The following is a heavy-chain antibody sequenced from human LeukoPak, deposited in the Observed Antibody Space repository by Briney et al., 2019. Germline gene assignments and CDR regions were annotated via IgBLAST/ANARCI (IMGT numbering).Heavy chain of an antibody. CDR3: ARDMVAAATYYYYHYMGV. Sequence: GGSLRLSCAASGFTFDDYGMSWVRQAPGKGLEWVSGINWNGGSTGYADSVKGRFTISRDNAKNSLYLQMNSLRAEDTALYYCARDMVAAATYYYYHYMGVWGKGTTVTVSS. CDR2: INWNGGST. CDR1: GFTFDDYG. J-gene: IGHJ6*03. V-gene: IGHV3-20*04. D-gene: IGHD6-13*01.